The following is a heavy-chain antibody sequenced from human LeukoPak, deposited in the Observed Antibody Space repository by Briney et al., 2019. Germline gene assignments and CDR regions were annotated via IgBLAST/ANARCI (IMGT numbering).Heavy chain of an antibody. CDR3: ARGQTTVTN. CDR1: GFTFSSYA. D-gene: IGHD4-17*01. V-gene: IGHV3-7*03. CDR2: IKQDGSEK. Sequence: PGGSLRLSCAASGFTFSSYAMSWVRQAPGKGLEWVANIKQDGSEKYYVDSVKGRFTISRDNAKNSLYLQMNSLRAEDTAVYYCARGQTTVTNWGQGTLVTVSS. J-gene: IGHJ4*02.